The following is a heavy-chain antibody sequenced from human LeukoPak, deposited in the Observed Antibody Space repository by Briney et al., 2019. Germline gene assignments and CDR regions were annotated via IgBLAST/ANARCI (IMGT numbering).Heavy chain of an antibody. CDR1: GGSISTSSYY. J-gene: IGHJ4*02. V-gene: IGHV4-39*07. CDR3: AATLEAAGLIWY. Sequence: PSETLPLTCTVSGGSISTSSYYWGWIRQPPGKGLEWIGSIYYSGSTYYNPSLKSRVTISVDTSKNHFSLKLSSVTAADTAVYYCAATLEAAGLIWYWGQGTLVTVSS. D-gene: IGHD6-13*01. CDR2: IYYSGST.